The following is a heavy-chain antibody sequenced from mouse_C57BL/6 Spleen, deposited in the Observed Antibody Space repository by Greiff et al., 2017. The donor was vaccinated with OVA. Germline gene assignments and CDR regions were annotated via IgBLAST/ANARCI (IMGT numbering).Heavy chain of an antibody. Sequence: QVQLQQSGAELMKPGASVKLSCKATGYTFTGYWIEWVQQRPGHGLEWFGDILPGSGRPNSNEKFTGKATFTADTSYNTAYMQLSSLTTEDSAIYYCARGDMGYPYYYAMDDWGQGTSVTVSA. CDR3: ARGDMGYPYYYAMDD. V-gene: IGHV1-9*01. J-gene: IGHJ4*01. D-gene: IGHD1-1*02. CDR2: ILPGSGRP. CDR1: GYTFTGYW.